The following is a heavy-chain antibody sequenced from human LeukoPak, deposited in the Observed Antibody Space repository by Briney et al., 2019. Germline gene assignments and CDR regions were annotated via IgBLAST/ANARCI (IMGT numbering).Heavy chain of an antibody. J-gene: IGHJ1*01. CDR1: GASISTNNW. V-gene: IGHV4-4*02. CDR3: ARGYSSSWYKYFQH. D-gene: IGHD6-13*01. CDR2: IYHSGNT. Sequence: SGTLSLTCAVSGASISTNNWWNWVRQPPGKGLEWIGEIYHSGNTNYNPSLKSRVTISVDKSKNQFSLKLSSVTAADTAVYYCARGYSSSWYKYFQHWGQGTLVTVSS.